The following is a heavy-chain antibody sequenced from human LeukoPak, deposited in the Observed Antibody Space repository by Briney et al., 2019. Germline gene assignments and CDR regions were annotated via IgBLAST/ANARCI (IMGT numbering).Heavy chain of an antibody. D-gene: IGHD4-23*01. CDR3: ARDRTTVVTTYYYYMDV. CDR1: GFTFSDYY. J-gene: IGHJ6*03. Sequence: PGGSLRLSCAASGFTFSDYYMSWIRQAPGKGLEWVSYISSSGSTIYYADSVKGRFTISRDNAKNSLYLQMNSLRAEDTAVCYCARDRTTVVTTYYYYMDVWGKGTTVTVSS. V-gene: IGHV3-11*04. CDR2: ISSSGSTI.